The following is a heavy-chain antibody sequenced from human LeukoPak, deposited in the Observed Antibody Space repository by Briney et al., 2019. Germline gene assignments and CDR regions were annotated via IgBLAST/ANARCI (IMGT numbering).Heavy chain of an antibody. J-gene: IGHJ5*02. CDR1: GYTFTSYG. Sequence: GASVKVSCKASGYTFTSYGISWVRQAPGQGLEWMGWISAYNGNTNYAQKFQGRVTITADESTSTAYMELSSLRSEDTAVYYCARAGTHIRSGWFDPWGQGTLVTVSS. D-gene: IGHD1-14*01. V-gene: IGHV1-18*01. CDR2: ISAYNGNT. CDR3: ARAGTHIRSGWFDP.